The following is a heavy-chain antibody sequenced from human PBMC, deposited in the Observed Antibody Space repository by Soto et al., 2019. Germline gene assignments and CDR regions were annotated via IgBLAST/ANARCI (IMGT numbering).Heavy chain of an antibody. D-gene: IGHD2-8*01. CDR1: GFTFSSYW. CDR3: ARGLWEGHCTIIACHPNWFDP. CDR2: IKQDGSEK. Sequence: EVQLVESGGGLVQAGGSLRLSCAASGFTFSSYWMSWGRQAPGKGLEWVAYIKQDGSEKYYVDSVKGRFTISRDNAKNSLYLQVNSLRAEDTAVYYCARGLWEGHCTIIACHPNWFDPWGQGTLVTVSS. J-gene: IGHJ5*02. V-gene: IGHV3-7*05.